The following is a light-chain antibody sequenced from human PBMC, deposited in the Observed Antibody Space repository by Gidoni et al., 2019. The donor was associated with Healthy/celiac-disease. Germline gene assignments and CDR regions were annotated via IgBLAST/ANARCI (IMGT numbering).Light chain of an antibody. V-gene: IGLV1-44*01. J-gene: IGLJ3*02. Sequence: QSVLPQPPSASGTPGLMVTISCSGSRSNIGSHTVNWYQQLPGTAPKLLIYSNNQRPSGVPDRFSGSKSGTSASLAISGLQSEDEADYYCAAWDDSLNGRWVFGGGTKLTVL. CDR1: RSNIGSHT. CDR2: SNN. CDR3: AAWDDSLNGRWV.